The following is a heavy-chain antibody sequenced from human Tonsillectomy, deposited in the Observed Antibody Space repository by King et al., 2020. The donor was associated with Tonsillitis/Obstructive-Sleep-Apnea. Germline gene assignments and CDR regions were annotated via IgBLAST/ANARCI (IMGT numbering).Heavy chain of an antibody. CDR1: GGSIRSSNNF. CDR2: IYYSGST. Sequence: LQLQESGPGLVKPSETLSLTCTVSGGSIRSSNNFWGWIRQPPGKGLEWIGTIYYSGSTYYRPSLKSRVTISVDTSKNQFSLKQSSVTAADTAVYYCARQVRIAVPGTLHYYYGMDVWGQGTTVTVSS. J-gene: IGHJ6*02. CDR3: ARQVRIAVPGTLHYYYGMDV. V-gene: IGHV4-39*01. D-gene: IGHD6-19*01.